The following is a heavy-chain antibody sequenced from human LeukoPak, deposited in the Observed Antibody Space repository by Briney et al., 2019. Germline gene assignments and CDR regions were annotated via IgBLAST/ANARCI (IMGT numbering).Heavy chain of an antibody. CDR2: ISYAGHIK. J-gene: IGHJ4*02. CDR1: GFTFSSYA. D-gene: IGHD3-22*01. V-gene: IGHV3-30*07. Sequence: PGGSLRLSCAASGFTFSSYAMHWVRQAPGKGLEWVAVISYAGHIKYYADSVKGRFTISRDNSKNTLYLQMNSLRAEDTAVYYCANRRSPGHLYYDSGGTVIDYWGQGTLVTVSS. CDR3: ANRRSPGHLYYDSGGTVIDY.